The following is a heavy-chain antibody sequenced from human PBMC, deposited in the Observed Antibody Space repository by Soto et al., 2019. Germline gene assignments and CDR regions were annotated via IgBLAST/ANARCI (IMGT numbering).Heavy chain of an antibody. Sequence: GGSLRLCCAASGFTFSNVYMNWVRQAPGKGLEWVGRIKSKTDGETTDYAAPVKGRLTISRDDSKNTLYLQMNSLKTEDTAVYYCARRGGGYRRSPYYFDFWGQGNLVTLSS. D-gene: IGHD5-12*01. J-gene: IGHJ4*02. CDR1: GFTFSNVY. CDR2: IKSKTDGETT. CDR3: ARRGGGYRRSPYYFDF. V-gene: IGHV3-15*07.